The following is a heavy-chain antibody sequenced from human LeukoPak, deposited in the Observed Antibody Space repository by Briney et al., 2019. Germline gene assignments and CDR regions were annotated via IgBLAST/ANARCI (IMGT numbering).Heavy chain of an antibody. CDR3: ARNKRDYYYDSSGYYYLDY. D-gene: IGHD3-22*01. CDR1: GGSISSGGYY. CDR2: IYYSGST. J-gene: IGHJ4*02. Sequence: PSETPSLTCTVSGGSISSGGYYWSWIRQHPGKGLEWIGYIYYSGSTYYNPSLKSRVTISVDTSKNQFSLKLSSVTAADTAVYYCARNKRDYYYDSSGYYYLDYWGQGTLVTVSS. V-gene: IGHV4-31*03.